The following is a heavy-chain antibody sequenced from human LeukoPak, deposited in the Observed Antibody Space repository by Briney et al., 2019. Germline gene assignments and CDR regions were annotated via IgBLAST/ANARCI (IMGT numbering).Heavy chain of an antibody. CDR3: ARDNAFGDYESY. CDR1: GFTFSDYY. V-gene: IGHV3-11*04. CDR2: ISSSGSTI. Sequence: GGSLRLSCAASGFTFSDYYMSWIRQAPGKRLELVSYISSSGSTIYYADSVKGRFTISSDNAKNSLYLQMNRLRAEDTAVYYCARDNAFGDYESYWGQGTLVTVSS. J-gene: IGHJ4*02. D-gene: IGHD4-17*01.